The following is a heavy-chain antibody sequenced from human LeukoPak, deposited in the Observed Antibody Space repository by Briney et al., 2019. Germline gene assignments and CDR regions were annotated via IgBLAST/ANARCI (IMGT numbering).Heavy chain of an antibody. CDR1: GFTFSDYY. J-gene: IGHJ3*02. Sequence: GGSLRLSFAASGFTFSDYYMSWVRQAPGKGLEWVSAISGSGGSTYYADSVKGRFTISRDNAKNSLYLQMNSLRAEDTAVYYCKNAFDIWGQGTMVTVSS. V-gene: IGHV3-11*04. CDR3: KNAFDI. CDR2: ISGSGGST.